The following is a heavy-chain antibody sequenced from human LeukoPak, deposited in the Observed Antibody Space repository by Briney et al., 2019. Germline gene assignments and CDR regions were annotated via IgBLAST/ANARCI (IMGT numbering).Heavy chain of an antibody. CDR3: ASVTHYFGSGNTNFDF. J-gene: IGHJ4*02. CDR2: IYYSGST. V-gene: IGHV4-61*10. CDR1: GGSISSGSYY. D-gene: IGHD3-10*01. Sequence: PSETLSLTCTVSGGSISSGSYYWSWIRQPAGKGLEWIGSIYYSGSTYYNPSLKSRVTISIDTSKNQFSLKLSSVTAADTAVFYCASVTHYFGSGNTNFDFWGQGTLVTVSS.